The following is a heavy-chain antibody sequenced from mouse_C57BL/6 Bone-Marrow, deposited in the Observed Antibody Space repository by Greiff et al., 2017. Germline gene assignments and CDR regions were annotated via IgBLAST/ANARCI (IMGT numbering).Heavy chain of an antibody. D-gene: IGHD1-1*01. Sequence: VQLQQSGAELMKPGASVKLSCKATGYTFTGYWIEWVKQRPGHGLEWIGEILPGSGSTNYNEKFKGKATFTADKSSNTAYMQLSRLTTEDSAIYYWASEGGYYGSSWPYWGQGTLVTVSA. CDR1: GYTFTGYW. V-gene: IGHV1-9*01. J-gene: IGHJ3*01. CDR3: ASEGGYYGSSWPY. CDR2: ILPGSGST.